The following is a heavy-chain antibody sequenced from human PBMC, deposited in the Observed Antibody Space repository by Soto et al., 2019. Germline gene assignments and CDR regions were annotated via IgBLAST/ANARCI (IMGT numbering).Heavy chain of an antibody. J-gene: IGHJ4*02. CDR2: ISYDGSNK. V-gene: IGHV3-30*18. CDR3: AKGHGYSPFDY. CDR1: GFTFSTYD. Sequence: PGGSLRLSCAASGFTFSTYDMHWVRQAPGKGLEWVAVISYDGSNKYYADSVKGRFTISRDNSKNTLYLQMNSLRTEDTAVFYCAKGHGYSPFDYWGQGTLVTVSS. D-gene: IGHD5-12*01.